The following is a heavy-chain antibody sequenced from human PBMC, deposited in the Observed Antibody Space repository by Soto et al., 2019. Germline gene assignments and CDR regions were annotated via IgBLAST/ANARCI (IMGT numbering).Heavy chain of an antibody. V-gene: IGHV1-69*13. Sequence: SVKVSCKASGGTFSGYAISWVRQAPGQGLEWMGGIIPIFGTANYAQKFQGRVTITADESTSTAYMELSSLRSEDTAVYYCARVLISGYSSSWYGSYFDYWGQGTLVTVSS. CDR1: GGTFSGYA. CDR3: ARVLISGYSSSWYGSYFDY. CDR2: IIPIFGTA. J-gene: IGHJ4*02. D-gene: IGHD6-13*01.